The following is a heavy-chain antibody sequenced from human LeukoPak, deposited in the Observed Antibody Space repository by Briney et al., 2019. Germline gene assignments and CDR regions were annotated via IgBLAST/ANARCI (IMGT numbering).Heavy chain of an antibody. CDR3: AKWGLRDIVVVPAAPGYDY. J-gene: IGHJ4*02. CDR2: ISGSGGST. D-gene: IGHD2-2*01. CDR1: GFTFSSYA. Sequence: PGGSLRLSCAASGFTFSSYAMSWVRQAPGKGLEWVSAISGSGGSTYYADSVKGRFTISRDNSKNTLYLQMNSLRAEDTAVYYCAKWGLRDIVVVPAAPGYDYWGQGPLVTVSS. V-gene: IGHV3-23*01.